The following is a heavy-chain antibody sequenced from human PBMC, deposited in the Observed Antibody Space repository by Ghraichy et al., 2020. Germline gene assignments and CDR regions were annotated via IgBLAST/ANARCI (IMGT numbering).Heavy chain of an antibody. CDR3: ARHSRIWSSYYYHYFGMDV. CDR2: IKQDGSEK. Sequence: GSLRLSCAASGFTFSSYWMSWVRQAPGKGLEWVANIKQDGSEKYYVDSVKGRFTISRDNAENSLYLQMNSLRDEDTAMYYCARHSRIWSSYYYHYFGMDVWGQGTTVTVSS. D-gene: IGHD3-3*01. V-gene: IGHV3-7*03. J-gene: IGHJ6*02. CDR1: GFTFSSYW.